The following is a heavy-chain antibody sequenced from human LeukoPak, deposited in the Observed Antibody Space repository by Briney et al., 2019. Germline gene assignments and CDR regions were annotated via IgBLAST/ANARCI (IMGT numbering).Heavy chain of an antibody. V-gene: IGHV3-11*01. CDR1: GFTFSDYY. Sequence: GGSLRLSCAASGFTFSDYYMSWIRQAPGKGLEWVSYICDSGRTIYYADSVKSRFTISKDNAKNSVYLQMNNLRADDTAVYYCARDRLGDYDHSGYYDKWGQGTLVTVSS. CDR3: ARDRLGDYDHSGYYDK. CDR2: ICDSGRTI. J-gene: IGHJ4*02. D-gene: IGHD3-22*01.